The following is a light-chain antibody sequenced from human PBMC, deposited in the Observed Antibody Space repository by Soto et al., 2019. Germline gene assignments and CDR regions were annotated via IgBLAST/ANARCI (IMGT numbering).Light chain of an antibody. CDR3: QQFNDWPRT. J-gene: IGKJ1*01. CDR1: QSVSSK. CDR2: DAS. Sequence: EIAMTQSPATLFVSPGERATLSCRASQSVSSKLVWYQQKPGQAPRLLIYDASTRATGIPARFSGSGSGTEFTLTISSLQSEDFGFYYCQQFNDWPRTFGQGTKVDIK. V-gene: IGKV3-15*01.